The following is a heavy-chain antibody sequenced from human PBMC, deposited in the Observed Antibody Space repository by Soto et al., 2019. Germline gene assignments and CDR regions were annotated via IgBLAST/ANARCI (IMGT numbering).Heavy chain of an antibody. CDR3: ARSTYYYDSSCHRHPIQFDY. J-gene: IGHJ4*02. CDR2: IYYTGSI. Sequence: LETLSLTCTVSGGSVSSGRYYWSWIRQPPGKGLEWIGYIYYTGSINYNPSLKSRVTISIDTPKNQFSLTLSSVTASDTAVYHCARSTYYYDSSCHRHPIQFDYWGQGIVVTVSS. V-gene: IGHV4-61*01. CDR1: GGSVSSGRYY. D-gene: IGHD3-22*01.